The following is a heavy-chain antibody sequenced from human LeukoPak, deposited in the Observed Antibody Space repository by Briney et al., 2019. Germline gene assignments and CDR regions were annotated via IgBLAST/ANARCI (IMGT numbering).Heavy chain of an antibody. CDR2: ISSSSSTI. CDR3: ARGSLLRGYTYGDC. Sequence: GGSLRLSCAASGFTFSSYEMNWVRQAPGKGLEWVSYISSSSSTIYYADSVKGRLTISRDNAKNSLYLQMNSLRAEDTAVYYCARGSLLRGYTYGDCWGQGTLVTVSS. V-gene: IGHV3-48*03. CDR1: GFTFSSYE. J-gene: IGHJ4*02. D-gene: IGHD5-18*01.